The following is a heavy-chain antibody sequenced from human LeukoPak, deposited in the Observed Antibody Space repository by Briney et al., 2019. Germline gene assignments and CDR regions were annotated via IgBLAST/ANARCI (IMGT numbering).Heavy chain of an antibody. D-gene: IGHD3-3*01. CDR2: ISSSSSYI. CDR3: ARDFRGLSIFGVVITPDYYYYGMDV. J-gene: IGHJ6*02. V-gene: IGHV3-21*01. CDR1: GFTFSSYS. Sequence: GGSLRLSCAASGFTFSSYSMNWVRQAPGKGLEWVSSISSSSSYIYYADSVKGRFTISRDNAKNSLYLQMNSLRAEDTAVYYCARDFRGLSIFGVVITPDYYYYGMDVWGQGTTVTVSS.